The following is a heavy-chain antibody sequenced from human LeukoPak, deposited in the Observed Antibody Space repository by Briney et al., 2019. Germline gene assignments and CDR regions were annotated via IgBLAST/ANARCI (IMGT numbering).Heavy chain of an antibody. CDR3: AKDLVTGSLDY. V-gene: IGHV3-23*01. CDR1: GFTFSHYG. Sequence: GGSLRLSCAASGFTFSHYGMSWVRQAPGKGLEWVSAISGSGYSAYYADSVKGRFTISRDNSKNTLYLQMNSLRAEDTAIYYCAKDLVTGSLDYWGRGTLVTVSS. D-gene: IGHD3-10*01. J-gene: IGHJ4*02. CDR2: ISGSGYSA.